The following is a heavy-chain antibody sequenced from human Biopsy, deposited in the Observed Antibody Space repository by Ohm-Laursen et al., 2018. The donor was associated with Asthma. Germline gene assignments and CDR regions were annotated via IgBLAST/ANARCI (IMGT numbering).Heavy chain of an antibody. CDR2: ISYDGTNK. CDR3: ARDLRSDNWNPWGMDV. V-gene: IGHV3-30-3*01. J-gene: IGHJ6*02. Sequence: SLRLSCTASGFTFSDYDMHWVRQAPGKGLEWVAVISYDGTNKDYADSVKGRFTFSRDNSQYTLSLEMNSLRVEDTAVYYCARDLRSDNWNPWGMDVWGLGTTVTVAS. CDR1: GFTFSDYD. D-gene: IGHD1-20*01.